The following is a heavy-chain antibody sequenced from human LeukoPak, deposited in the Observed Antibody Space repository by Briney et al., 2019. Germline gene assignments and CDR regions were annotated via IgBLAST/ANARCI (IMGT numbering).Heavy chain of an antibody. Sequence: PSETLSLTCAVYGGSFSGHYWSWLRQPPGKGLEWLGEINHSGSTNYTPSLKSRVTISVDTSKNQFSLKLSSVTAADTAFYYCAREDCSSGTCSHFDYWGQGTLVTVSS. CDR3: AREDCSSGTCSHFDY. CDR1: GGSFSGHY. CDR2: INHSGST. V-gene: IGHV4-34*01. J-gene: IGHJ4*02. D-gene: IGHD2-15*01.